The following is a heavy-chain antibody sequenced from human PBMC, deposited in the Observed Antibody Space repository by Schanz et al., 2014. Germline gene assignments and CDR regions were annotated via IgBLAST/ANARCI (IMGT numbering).Heavy chain of an antibody. CDR2: IGTAGDT. CDR1: GFIFSSYD. J-gene: IGHJ3*02. CDR3: ATDYSGGGCHI. Sequence: EVQLVESGGGLVQPGGSLRLSCAASGFIFSSYDMHWVRQATGKGLEWVSAIGTAGDTYYPGSVKGRFTISRDNSKNTLYLQMNSLRAEDTAVYYCATDYSGGGCHIWGQGTMVTVSS. D-gene: IGHD6-19*01. V-gene: IGHV3-13*01.